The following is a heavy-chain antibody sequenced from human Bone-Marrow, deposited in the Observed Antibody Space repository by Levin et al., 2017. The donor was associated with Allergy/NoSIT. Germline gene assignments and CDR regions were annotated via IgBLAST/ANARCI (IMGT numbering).Heavy chain of an antibody. CDR2: IKSKTDGGTT. Sequence: GESLKISCAASGFTFSNAWMSWVHQAPGKGLEWVGRIKSKTDGGTTDYAAPVKGRFTISRDDSKNTLYLQMNSLKTEDTAVYYCTTDGKGSYSYWGQGTLVTVSS. D-gene: IGHD1-26*01. CDR3: TTDGKGSYSY. V-gene: IGHV3-15*01. J-gene: IGHJ4*02. CDR1: GFTFSNAW.